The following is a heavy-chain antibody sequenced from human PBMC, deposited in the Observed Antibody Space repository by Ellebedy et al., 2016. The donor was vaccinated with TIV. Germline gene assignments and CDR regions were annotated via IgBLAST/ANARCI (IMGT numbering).Heavy chain of an antibody. CDR1: GGTFSSYA. CDR2: IIPILGIA. V-gene: IGHV1-69*04. D-gene: IGHD3-22*01. J-gene: IGHJ4*02. CDR3: ARWKASSGYYYYDY. Sequence: AASVKVSCKASGGTFSSYAISWVRQAPGQGLEWMGRIIPILGIANYAKKFQGRVTITADKSTSTVYMELSSLRSEDTAVYYCARWKASSGYYYYDYWGQGTLVTVSS.